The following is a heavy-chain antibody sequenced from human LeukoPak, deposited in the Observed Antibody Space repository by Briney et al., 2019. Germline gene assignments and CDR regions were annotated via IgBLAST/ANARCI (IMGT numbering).Heavy chain of an antibody. Sequence: PSETLSLTCAVYGGSFSGYYWSWIRQPPGKGLEWIGEINHSGSTNYNPSLKSRVTISVDTSRNQFSLKLSSVTAADTAVYYYARGLIFGVYYGMDVWGQGTTVTVSS. V-gene: IGHV4-34*01. D-gene: IGHD3-3*01. CDR2: INHSGST. CDR3: ARGLIFGVYYGMDV. J-gene: IGHJ6*02. CDR1: GGSFSGYY.